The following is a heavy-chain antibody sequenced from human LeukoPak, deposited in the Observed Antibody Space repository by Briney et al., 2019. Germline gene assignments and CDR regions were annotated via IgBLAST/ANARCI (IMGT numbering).Heavy chain of an antibody. J-gene: IGHJ2*01. CDR1: EYTFTGYY. V-gene: IGHV1-2*02. Sequence: ASVKVSCKASEYTFTGYYMHWVRQAPGQGLEWMGWINPNSGGTHYAPKFQGRVTMTRDTSISTAYMELSRLGSDDTAVYYCARGPYVPFPNWYFDLWGRGTLLTVSS. CDR2: INPNSGGT. CDR3: ARGPYVPFPNWYFDL. D-gene: IGHD3-10*02.